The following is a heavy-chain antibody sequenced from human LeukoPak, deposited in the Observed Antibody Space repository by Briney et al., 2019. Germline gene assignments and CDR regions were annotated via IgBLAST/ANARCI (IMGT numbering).Heavy chain of an antibody. CDR1: GGSISNSNYY. CDR2: IYYSGST. Sequence: SETLSLTCTVSGGSISNSNYYWGWIRQPPGKGLEWIGNIYYSGSTYYNPSLRSRVTISVDTSKNQFSLKLSSVTAADTAVYYCARWSSWFGELLFDYWGQGTLVTVSS. J-gene: IGHJ4*02. V-gene: IGHV4-39*01. D-gene: IGHD3-10*01. CDR3: ARWSSWFGELLFDY.